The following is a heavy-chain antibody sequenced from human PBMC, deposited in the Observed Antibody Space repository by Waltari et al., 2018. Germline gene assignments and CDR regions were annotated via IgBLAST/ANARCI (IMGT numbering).Heavy chain of an antibody. CDR3: ARLYSGTRPPDF. J-gene: IGHJ4*02. CDR1: GGSISSGGYY. Sequence: QVQLQESGPGLVKPSQTLSLTCTVSGGSISSGGYYWSWIRQHPGKGLEWIGYSYYSGGTYHNPSLRSRVTISVETSKNQFSLKLSSVTAADTAVYYCARLYSGTRPPDFWGQGTLVTVSS. D-gene: IGHD2-2*01. CDR2: SYYSGGT. V-gene: IGHV4-31*03.